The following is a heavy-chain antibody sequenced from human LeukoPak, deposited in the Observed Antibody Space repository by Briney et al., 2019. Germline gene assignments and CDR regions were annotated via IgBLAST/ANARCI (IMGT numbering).Heavy chain of an antibody. Sequence: SETLSLTCTVPGGSIGSHYWTWIRQTPGKGLEWIGYVYDIGSTKYNPSLKSRVTISVDTSKNQFSLKLSSVTAADTAVYYCARAPYSRFDYWGQGTLVTVSS. J-gene: IGHJ4*02. CDR3: ARAPYSRFDY. V-gene: IGHV4-59*11. CDR1: GGSIGSHY. CDR2: VYDIGST. D-gene: IGHD4-11*01.